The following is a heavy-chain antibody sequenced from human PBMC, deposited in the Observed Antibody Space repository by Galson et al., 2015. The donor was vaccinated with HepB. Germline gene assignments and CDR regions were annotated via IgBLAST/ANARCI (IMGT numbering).Heavy chain of an antibody. D-gene: IGHD4-17*01. CDR3: ARHYGDYGYGMDV. Sequence: TLSLTCTVSGGSISSYYWSWIRQPPGKGLEWIGYIYYSGSTNYNPSLKSRVTISVDTSKNQFSLKLSSVTAADTAVYYCARHYGDYGYGMDVWGQGTTVTVSS. CDR1: GGSISSYY. V-gene: IGHV4-59*01. J-gene: IGHJ6*02. CDR2: IYYSGST.